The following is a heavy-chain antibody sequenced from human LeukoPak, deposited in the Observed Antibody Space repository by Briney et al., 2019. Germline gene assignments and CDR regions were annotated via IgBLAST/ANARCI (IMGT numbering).Heavy chain of an antibody. V-gene: IGHV1-18*01. Sequence: ASVKVSCKASGYTFTSYGISWVRQAPGQGLEWMGWISAYNGNTNYAQKLQGRVTMTTDTPTSTAYMELRSLRSDDTAVYYCASFGAGYGSGSYYYYGMDVWGQGTTVTVSS. D-gene: IGHD3-10*01. J-gene: IGHJ6*02. CDR1: GYTFTSYG. CDR2: ISAYNGNT. CDR3: ASFGAGYGSGSYYYYGMDV.